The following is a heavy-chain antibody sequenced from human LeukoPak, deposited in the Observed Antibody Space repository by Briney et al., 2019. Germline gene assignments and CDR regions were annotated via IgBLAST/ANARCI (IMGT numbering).Heavy chain of an antibody. CDR2: ISSRGSTI. CDR1: GITLSNYG. Sequence: GGSLRLSCVVSGITLSNYGMSWVRQAPGKGLEWVSYISSRGSTIYYADSVKGRFTISRDNAKNSLYLQMNSLRAEDTAVYYCARVGAVAGLFDYWGQGTLVTVSS. D-gene: IGHD6-19*01. V-gene: IGHV3-48*04. CDR3: ARVGAVAGLFDY. J-gene: IGHJ4*02.